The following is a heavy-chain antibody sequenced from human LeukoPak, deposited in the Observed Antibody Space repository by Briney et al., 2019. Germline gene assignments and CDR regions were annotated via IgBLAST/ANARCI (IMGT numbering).Heavy chain of an antibody. CDR2: IWYDGSNK. V-gene: IGHV3-33*01. CDR3: ARGAKTIVATAYYGMDV. D-gene: IGHD5-12*01. CDR1: GFTFSSYG. Sequence: GGSLRLSCAASGFTFSSYGMHWVRQAPGKGLEWVAVIWYDGSNKYYADSVKGRFTISRDNSKNTLYLQTNSLRAEETAVYYCARGAKTIVATAYYGMDVWGQGTTVTVSS. J-gene: IGHJ6*02.